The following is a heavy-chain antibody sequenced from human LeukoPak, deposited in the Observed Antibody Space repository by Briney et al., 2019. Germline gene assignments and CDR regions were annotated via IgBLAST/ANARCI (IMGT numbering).Heavy chain of an antibody. Sequence: ASVKVSCKASGYTLTSYVINWVRQATGQGLEWMGWMNPNSGNTGYAQKFQGRVTMTRDMSTSTVYMELSSLRSEDTAVYYCARDPSIAARRDGWFDPWGQGTLVTVSS. J-gene: IGHJ5*02. V-gene: IGHV1-8*02. D-gene: IGHD6-6*01. CDR2: MNPNSGNT. CDR1: GYTLTSYV. CDR3: ARDPSIAARRDGWFDP.